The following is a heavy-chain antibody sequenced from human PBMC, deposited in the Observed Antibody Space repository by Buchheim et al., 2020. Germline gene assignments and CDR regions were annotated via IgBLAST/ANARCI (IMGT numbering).Heavy chain of an antibody. CDR1: GYTFTGYY. J-gene: IGHJ4*02. V-gene: IGHV1-2*04. Sequence: QVQLVQSGAEVKKPGASVKVSCKASGYTFTGYYMHWVRQAPGQGLEWMGWINPNSGGTNYAQKFQGWVTLTMDTSISTAYMELSRLRSDDTAVYYCARAPGRSSSAGYFDYWGQGTL. D-gene: IGHD6-6*01. CDR3: ARAPGRSSSAGYFDY. CDR2: INPNSGGT.